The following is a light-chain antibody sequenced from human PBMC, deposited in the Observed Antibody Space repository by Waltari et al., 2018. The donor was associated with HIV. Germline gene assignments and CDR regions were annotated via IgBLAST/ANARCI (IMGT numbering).Light chain of an antibody. CDR2: DDF. Sequence: SYVLTQPPSVSVAPGQTARIPCGGNSIGSKSVHWYQQKPGQAPVMVVYDDFDRPSVIPARFSGSNSGNTATLTISRVEAGDEADYFCQVWDSSSEYVFGSGTKVTVL. CDR3: QVWDSSSEYV. V-gene: IGLV3-21*02. J-gene: IGLJ1*01. CDR1: SIGSKS.